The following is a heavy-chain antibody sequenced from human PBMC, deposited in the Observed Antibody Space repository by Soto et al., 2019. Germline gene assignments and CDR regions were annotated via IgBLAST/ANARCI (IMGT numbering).Heavy chain of an antibody. CDR2: INHSGST. CDR3: ARVRIFGVVWNGMDV. CDR1: GGSFSGYY. D-gene: IGHD3-3*01. J-gene: IGHJ6*02. V-gene: IGHV4-34*01. Sequence: SETLSLTCAVYGGSFSGYYLSWIRQPPGKGLEWIGEINHSGSTNYNPSLKSRVTISVDTSKNQFSLKLSSVTAADTAVYYCARVRIFGVVWNGMDVWGQGTTVTFYS.